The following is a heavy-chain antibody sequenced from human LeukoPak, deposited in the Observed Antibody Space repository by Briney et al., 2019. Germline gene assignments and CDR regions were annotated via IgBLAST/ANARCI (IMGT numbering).Heavy chain of an antibody. CDR2: IYSDGST. V-gene: IGHV3-53*01. D-gene: IGHD6-19*01. CDR1: GFTVSSNY. CDR3: ARDQGSGWWAY. J-gene: IGHJ4*02. Sequence: PGGSLRLSCAASGFTVSSNYMSWVRQGPGKGLEWVSLIYSDGSTFYADSVKGRFTISRDNAKNSLYLQMNSLRAEDTAVYYCARDQGSGWWAYWGQGTLVTVSS.